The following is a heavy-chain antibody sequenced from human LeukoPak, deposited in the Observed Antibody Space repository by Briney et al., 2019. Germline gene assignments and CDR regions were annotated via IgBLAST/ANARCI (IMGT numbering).Heavy chain of an antibody. J-gene: IGHJ4*02. D-gene: IGHD3-16*01. CDR3: ARDNGGPDDY. Sequence: GGSLRLSCAASEFTFSRYWMSWVRQAPGKGLEWVANIKQDGSEKYYVDSVKGRFTISRDNAKNSLYLQMNSLRAEDTAVYYCARDNGGPDDYWGQGTLVTVSS. CDR1: EFTFSRYW. CDR2: IKQDGSEK. V-gene: IGHV3-7*01.